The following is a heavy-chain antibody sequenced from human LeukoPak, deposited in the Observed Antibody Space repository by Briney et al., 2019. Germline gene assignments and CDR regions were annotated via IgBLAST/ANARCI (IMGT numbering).Heavy chain of an antibody. CDR1: GGSISNNNQY. V-gene: IGHV4-39*01. Sequence: PSETLSLTCTVSGGSISNNNQYWGWIRQPPGKGLEWIGSTYYGGSTYYNPSLKSRVTISVDTSNYQFSLKLTSVTAADTAVYYCARHVPNRVATHFDYWGQGSLVTVSS. D-gene: IGHD5-12*01. CDR3: ARHVPNRVATHFDY. J-gene: IGHJ4*02. CDR2: TYYGGST.